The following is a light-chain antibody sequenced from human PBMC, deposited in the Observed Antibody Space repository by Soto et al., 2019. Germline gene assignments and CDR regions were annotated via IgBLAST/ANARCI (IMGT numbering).Light chain of an antibody. V-gene: IGLV2-8*01. CDR2: EVS. CDR3: SSYVGTDRRDV. Sequence: QSALTQPPSASGSPGQSVTISCTGTSSDVGGYNYVSWYQQHPGKAPKLMIYEVSKRPSGVPDRFSGSKSGNTASLTVSGLQAEDEADYYCSSYVGTDRRDVFGTRTKLTVL. J-gene: IGLJ1*01. CDR1: SSDVGGYNY.